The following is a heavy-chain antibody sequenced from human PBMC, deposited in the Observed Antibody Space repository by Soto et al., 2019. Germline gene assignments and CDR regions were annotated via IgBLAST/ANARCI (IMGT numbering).Heavy chain of an antibody. CDR2: IKSKADGGTV. CDR1: GLRLSDGW. J-gene: IGHJ4*02. CDR3: TRRPKARDAGVDPLAY. V-gene: IGHV3-15*07. Sequence: EVRLVESGGGSVKPEGSLRLSCTASGLRLSDGWMNWVRQTPGKGREWVGRIKSKADGGTVDYAAPVNGRFTISRDDSRNMLYLQMNNLRADDTGIYYCTRRPKARDAGVDPLAYWGQGALVTVSS. D-gene: IGHD3-10*01.